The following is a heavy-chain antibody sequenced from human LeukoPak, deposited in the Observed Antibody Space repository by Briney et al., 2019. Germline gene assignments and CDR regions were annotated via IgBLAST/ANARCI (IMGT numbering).Heavy chain of an antibody. CDR1: GGSISSYY. D-gene: IGHD2-21*01. CDR3: ARATRYGGDSYLFDY. V-gene: IGHV4-59*01. CDR2: INYSGST. Sequence: SETLSLTCTVSGGSISSYYWSWIRQPPGKGLEWMGYINYSGSTNYNPSLKSRVTISVDTSKNQFSLKLSSVTAADTAVYYCARATRYGGDSYLFDYWGQGTLVTVSS. J-gene: IGHJ4*02.